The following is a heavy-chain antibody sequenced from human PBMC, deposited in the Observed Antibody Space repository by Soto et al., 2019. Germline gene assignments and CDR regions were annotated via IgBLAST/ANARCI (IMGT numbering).Heavy chain of an antibody. J-gene: IGHJ6*02. Sequence: ASVKVSCKASGYTFTSYGISWVRQAPGQGLEWMGWISAYNGNTNYAQKLQGRVTMTTDTSTSTANMKLRSLRSDDTAVYYCARVREWFGVGMDVWGQGTTVTVSS. V-gene: IGHV1-18*01. CDR2: ISAYNGNT. CDR1: GYTFTSYG. D-gene: IGHD3-10*01. CDR3: ARVREWFGVGMDV.